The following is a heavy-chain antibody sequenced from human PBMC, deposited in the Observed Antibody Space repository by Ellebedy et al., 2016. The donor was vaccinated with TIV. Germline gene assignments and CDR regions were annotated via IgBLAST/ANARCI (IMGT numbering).Heavy chain of an antibody. CDR2: ISAYNGNT. V-gene: IGHV1-18*01. Sequence: ASVKVSCKASGYTFTSYGISWVRQAPGQGLEWMGWISAYNGNTNYALKLQGRVTMTTDTSTSTAYMELRSLRSDDTAVYYGARDRPRSWDYYGSGSYFPFDYWGQGTLVTVSS. CDR1: GYTFTSYG. D-gene: IGHD3-10*01. J-gene: IGHJ4*02. CDR3: ARDRPRSWDYYGSGSYFPFDY.